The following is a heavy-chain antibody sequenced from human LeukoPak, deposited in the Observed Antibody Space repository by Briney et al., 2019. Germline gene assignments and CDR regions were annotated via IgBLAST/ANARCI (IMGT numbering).Heavy chain of an antibody. Sequence: PGGSLRLSCAASGFTFDDYAMHWVRQAPGKGLEWVSGISWNSGSIGYADSVKGRFTISRDNAKNSLYLQMNSLRAEDTALYYCAKDRDIVVVVAANNYFDYWGQGTLVTVSS. D-gene: IGHD2-15*01. V-gene: IGHV3-9*01. CDR3: AKDRDIVVVVAANNYFDY. CDR1: GFTFDDYA. J-gene: IGHJ4*02. CDR2: ISWNSGSI.